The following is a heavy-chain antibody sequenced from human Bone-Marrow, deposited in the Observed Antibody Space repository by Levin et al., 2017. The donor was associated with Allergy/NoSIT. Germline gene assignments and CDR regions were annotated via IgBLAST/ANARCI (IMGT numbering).Heavy chain of an antibody. CDR3: AITPGWNGYYIH. D-gene: IGHD3-3*01. Sequence: SSETLSLTCGGSGFTFNTYAVTWVRQAPGKGLEWVSIISANGVTTYYADSVKGRFTISRDNSKNTVYLQMNGLRVDDTALYYCAITPGWNGYYIHWGQGTLVTVSS. CDR1: GFTFNTYA. J-gene: IGHJ4*02. CDR2: ISANGVTT. V-gene: IGHV3-23*01.